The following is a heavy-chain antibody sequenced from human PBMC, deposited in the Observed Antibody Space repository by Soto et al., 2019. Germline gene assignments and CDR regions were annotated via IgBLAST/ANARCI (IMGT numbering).Heavy chain of an antibody. CDR3: PTAPAIVAAAKEA. CDR1: GFTFSNAW. Sequence: SGGSLRLSCAASGFTFSNAWMSWVRPAPGKGLEWVGRIKSKTDGGTTDYAAPVKGRFTISRDDSKNTLYLQMNSLKTEDTALYYCPTAPAIVAAAKEAWGEGAAVTVS. D-gene: IGHD2-2*01. CDR2: IKSKTDGGTT. J-gene: IGHJ5*02. V-gene: IGHV3-15*01.